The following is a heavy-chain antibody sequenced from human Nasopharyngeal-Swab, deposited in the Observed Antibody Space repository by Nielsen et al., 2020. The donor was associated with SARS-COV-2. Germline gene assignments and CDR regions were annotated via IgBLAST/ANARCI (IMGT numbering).Heavy chain of an antibody. CDR2: ISYDGSNK. CDR3: ARDYIVAHYYYGMDV. Sequence: GESLKISCAASGFTFSTYAMHWVRQAPGKGLEWVAFISYDGSNKYYADSVKGRFTISRDNSKNTLYLQMNSLRAEDTAVYYCARDYIVAHYYYGMDVWGQGTTVTVSS. D-gene: IGHD3-16*02. V-gene: IGHV3-30-3*01. CDR1: GFTFSTYA. J-gene: IGHJ6*02.